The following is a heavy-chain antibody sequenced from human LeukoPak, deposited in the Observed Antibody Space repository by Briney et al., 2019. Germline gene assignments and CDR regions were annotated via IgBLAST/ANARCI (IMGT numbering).Heavy chain of an antibody. CDR1: GFTFSSYA. CDR2: ISGSGGST. Sequence: GGSLRLSCAASGFTFSSYAMSWVRQAPGKGLEWVPAISGSGGSTYYADPVKGRFTISRDNSKNTLYLQMNSLRAEDTAVYYCAKDKGRTMVRGSFDYWGQGTLVTVSS. J-gene: IGHJ4*02. CDR3: AKDKGRTMVRGSFDY. D-gene: IGHD3-10*01. V-gene: IGHV3-23*01.